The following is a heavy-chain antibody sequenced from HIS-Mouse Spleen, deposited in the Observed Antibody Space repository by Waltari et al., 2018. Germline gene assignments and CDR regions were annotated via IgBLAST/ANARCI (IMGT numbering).Heavy chain of an antibody. D-gene: IGHD2-21*02. CDR1: GGSISSSSYY. J-gene: IGHJ5*02. V-gene: IGHV4-39*01. CDR3: ARKRTASGWFDP. Sequence: QLQLQESGPGLVKPSETLSLPCTVSGGSISSSSYYLVWIRQPPGKGLEWIGSIYYSGSTYYNPSLKSRVTISVDTSKNQFSLKLSSVTAADTAVYYCARKRTASGWFDPWGQGTLVTVSS. CDR2: IYYSGST.